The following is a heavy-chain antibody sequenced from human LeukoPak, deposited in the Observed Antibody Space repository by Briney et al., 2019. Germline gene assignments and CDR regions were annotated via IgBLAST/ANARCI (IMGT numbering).Heavy chain of an antibody. V-gene: IGHV3-23*01. J-gene: IGHJ4*02. CDR1: ETPLATLG. Sequence: PGGPLNPSVPFPETPLATLGITCPGQAPGRGWKWSPVFVDSGGGTYYADSVKGRFTISRDNPKNTLYLQMNSLRAEDTAVYYCARDFPPHAYQLLYGGEWAFDYWGQGTLVTVSS. CDR2: FVDSGGGT. D-gene: IGHD2-2*02. CDR3: ARDFPPHAYQLLYGGEWAFDY.